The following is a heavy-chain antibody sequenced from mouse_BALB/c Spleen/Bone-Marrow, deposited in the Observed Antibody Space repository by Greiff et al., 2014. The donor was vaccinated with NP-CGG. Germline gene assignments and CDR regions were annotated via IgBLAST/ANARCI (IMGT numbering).Heavy chain of an antibody. D-gene: IGHD1-1*01. CDR2: INSDGRHT. CDR3: ARQGVITTIVSYFDY. Sequence: EVKLMESGGDLVKPGGSLKLPCAASGFTFSHYAMSWVRQTPERRLEWVATINSDGRHTYYPDSVKGRFTISRDNAKNTLYLQMSSLRSEDTAVYYCARQGVITTIVSYFDYWGQGTTLTVSS. V-gene: IGHV5-9-3*01. J-gene: IGHJ2*01. CDR1: GFTFSHYA.